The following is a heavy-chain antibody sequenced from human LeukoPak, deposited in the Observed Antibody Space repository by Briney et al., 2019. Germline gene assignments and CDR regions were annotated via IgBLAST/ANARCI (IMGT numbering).Heavy chain of an antibody. CDR3: ARALDGMDV. Sequence: ASVKVSCKASGYIFSTYDMNWVRQASGRGLEWMGWINPNGGNTDYAQKFQGRVTITRNASTSTVYLELNSLRSEDTAVYYCARALDGMDVWGQGTTVTVSS. J-gene: IGHJ6*02. CDR1: GYIFSTYD. V-gene: IGHV1-8*02. CDR2: INPNGGNT.